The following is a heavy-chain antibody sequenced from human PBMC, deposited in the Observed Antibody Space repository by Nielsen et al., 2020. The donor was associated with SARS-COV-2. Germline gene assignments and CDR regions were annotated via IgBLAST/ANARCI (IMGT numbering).Heavy chain of an antibody. CDR3: ARGLSAGNVSATNWFDP. V-gene: IGHV6-1*01. CDR1: GDSVSSNSAA. Sequence: SQTLSLTCAISGDSVSSNSAAWNWIRQSPSRGLEWLGRTYYRSKWYNDYAVSVKSRITINPDTSKNQFSLQLNSVTPEDTAVYYCARGLSAGNVSATNWFDPWGQGTLVTVSS. D-gene: IGHD6-13*01. CDR2: TYYRSKWYN. J-gene: IGHJ5*02.